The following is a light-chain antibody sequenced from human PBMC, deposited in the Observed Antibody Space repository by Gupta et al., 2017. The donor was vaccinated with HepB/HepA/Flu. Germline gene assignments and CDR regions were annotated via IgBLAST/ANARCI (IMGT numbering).Light chain of an antibody. CDR1: QSVNSY. J-gene: IGKJ1*01. Sequence: EVVLTQSPATLSLSPGERATLSCRASQSVNSYSAWYQQRPGQAPRLLLYSASSRATDIPARFIGSGSGTDFTLTISSLEPEDFAVYYCQHRGTFGQGTNVEIK. CDR2: SAS. CDR3: QHRGT. V-gene: IGKV3-11*01.